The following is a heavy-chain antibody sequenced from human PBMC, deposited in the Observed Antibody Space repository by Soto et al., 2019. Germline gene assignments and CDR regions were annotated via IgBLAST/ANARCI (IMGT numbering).Heavy chain of an antibody. J-gene: IGHJ5*02. D-gene: IGHD6-13*01. Sequence: SQTLSLTCAISGDSVSSNSAAWNWIRQSPSRGLEWLGRTYYRSKWYNDYAVSVKSRITVNPDTSKNQFSLQLNSVTPEDTAVYYCARGPYSSSWYKRGGWFDPWGQGTLVTVSS. CDR2: TYYRSKWYN. V-gene: IGHV6-1*01. CDR3: ARGPYSSSWYKRGGWFDP. CDR1: GDSVSSNSAA.